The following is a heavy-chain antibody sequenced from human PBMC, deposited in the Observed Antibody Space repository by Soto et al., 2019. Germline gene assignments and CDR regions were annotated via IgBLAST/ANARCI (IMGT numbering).Heavy chain of an antibody. Sequence: SVKVSCKASGGTFSSYAISWVRQAPGQGLEWMGGIIPIFGTANYAQKFQGRVTITADESTSTAYMKLSSLRSEDTAVYYCARDSFVVVPAAIRFSEAAPQAFDIWGQGTMVTVSS. CDR3: ARDSFVVVPAAIRFSEAAPQAFDI. CDR1: GGTFSSYA. V-gene: IGHV1-69*13. CDR2: IIPIFGTA. D-gene: IGHD2-2*01. J-gene: IGHJ3*02.